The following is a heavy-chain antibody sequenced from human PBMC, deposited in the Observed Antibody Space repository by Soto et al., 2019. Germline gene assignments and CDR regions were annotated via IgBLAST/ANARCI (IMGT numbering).Heavy chain of an antibody. D-gene: IGHD2-2*01. V-gene: IGHV1-69*02. CDR1: GGTFSSYT. CDR3: ARSPPDCSSTSCYYYYYMDV. Sequence: SVKVSCKASGGTFSSYTISWVRQAPGQGLEWMGRIIPILGIANYAQKFQGRVTITADKSTSTAYMELSSLRSEDTAVYYCARSPPDCSSTSCYYYYYMDVWGKGTTVTVSS. J-gene: IGHJ6*03. CDR2: IIPILGIA.